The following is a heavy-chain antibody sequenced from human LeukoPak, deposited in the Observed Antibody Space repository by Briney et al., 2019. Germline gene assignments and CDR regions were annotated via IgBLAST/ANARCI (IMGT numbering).Heavy chain of an antibody. Sequence: GGSLRLSCAASGFTFSSYGMHWVRQAPGKGLEWVAVISYDGSNKYYADSVKGRFTISRDNSKNTLYLQMNSLRSEDTAVYYCARDNSVRDEAWWFNPWGQGTLVTVSS. J-gene: IGHJ5*02. CDR1: GFTFSSYG. V-gene: IGHV3-30*03. CDR2: ISYDGSNK. CDR3: ARDNSVRDEAWWFNP. D-gene: IGHD5-24*01.